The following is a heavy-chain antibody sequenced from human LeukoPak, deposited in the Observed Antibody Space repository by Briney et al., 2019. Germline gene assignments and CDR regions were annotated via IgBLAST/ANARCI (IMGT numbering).Heavy chain of an antibody. J-gene: IGHJ4*02. CDR3: AKDTLYSSSWYFDY. CDR1: GFTFSIYA. D-gene: IGHD6-13*01. V-gene: IGHV3-23*01. Sequence: GGSLRLSCAASGFTFSIYAMSWVRQAPGKGLEWVSAISGSGGSTYYADSVKGRFTISRDNSKNTLYLQMNSLRAEDTAVYYCAKDTLYSSSWYFDYWGQGTLVTVSS. CDR2: ISGSGGST.